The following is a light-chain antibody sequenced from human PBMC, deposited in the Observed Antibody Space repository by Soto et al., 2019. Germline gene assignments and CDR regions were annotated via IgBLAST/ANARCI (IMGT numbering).Light chain of an antibody. Sequence: EIVMPQSPATLSFSPGERATLSCRASQSVGKYLVWYQQKPGQAPRLLIYDASNRAPGIPARFSGSGSGTDFTLTISSLEPEDFAVYYCQQRSNWPPITFGQGTRLEIK. J-gene: IGKJ5*01. CDR2: DAS. CDR3: QQRSNWPPIT. CDR1: QSVGKY. V-gene: IGKV3-11*01.